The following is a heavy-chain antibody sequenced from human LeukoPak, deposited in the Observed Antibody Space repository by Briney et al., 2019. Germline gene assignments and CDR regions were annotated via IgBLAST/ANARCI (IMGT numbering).Heavy chain of an antibody. Sequence: TGESLKISCKGSGYSFTNYWIGWVRQMPGKGLEWMGIIYPGDSDTRYSPSFQGQVTISADKSISTAHLQWSSLKASDTAMYYCAICYYDSSAYYSPFDYWGQGTLVTVSS. V-gene: IGHV5-51*01. J-gene: IGHJ4*02. D-gene: IGHD3-22*01. CDR2: IYPGDSDT. CDR1: GYSFTNYW. CDR3: AICYYDSSAYYSPFDY.